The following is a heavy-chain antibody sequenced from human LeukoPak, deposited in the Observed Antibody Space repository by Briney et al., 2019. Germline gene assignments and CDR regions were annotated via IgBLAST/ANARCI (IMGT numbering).Heavy chain of an antibody. CDR2: IKQDGSEK. CDR1: GFTFSSYW. CDR3: ARCISMVGGASPGAFDI. D-gene: IGHD3-10*01. Sequence: GGSLRLSCAASGFTFSSYWMSWVRQAPGKGLEWVANIKQDGSEKYYVDSVKGRFTISRDNAKNSLYLQMNSLRAEDTAVYYCARCISMVGGASPGAFDIWGQGTMVTVSS. V-gene: IGHV3-7*01. J-gene: IGHJ3*02.